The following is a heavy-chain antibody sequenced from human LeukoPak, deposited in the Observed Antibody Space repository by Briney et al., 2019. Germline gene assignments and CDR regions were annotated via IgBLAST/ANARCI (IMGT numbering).Heavy chain of an antibody. V-gene: IGHV3-21*01. Sequence: GGSLRLSCGASGFTFSGYGMSWVRQAPGKGLEWVSAISSSSNYIYYADSVKGRFTISRDNSKNTLYLQMNSLRAEDTAVYYCAKESLLYGSGSYYPNDPNYFDYWGQGTLVTVSS. CDR2: ISSSSNYI. CDR1: GFTFSGYG. CDR3: AKESLLYGSGSYYPNDPNYFDY. D-gene: IGHD3-10*01. J-gene: IGHJ4*02.